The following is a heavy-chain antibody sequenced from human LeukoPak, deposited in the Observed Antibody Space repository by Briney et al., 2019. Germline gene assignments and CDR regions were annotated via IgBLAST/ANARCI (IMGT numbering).Heavy chain of an antibody. CDR1: GGSITSNY. D-gene: IGHD1-1*01. CDR3: ARDLELERDRWNYFES. Sequence: SETLSLTCTVSGGSITSNYWGWIRQPPGKGLVWIGGIYNSGTALYNPPLKSRVAMSLDTSKKQFSLKLTSVTAADTAVYYCARDLELERDRWNYFESWGQGTLVTVSS. CDR2: IYNSGTA. J-gene: IGHJ4*02. V-gene: IGHV4-59*01.